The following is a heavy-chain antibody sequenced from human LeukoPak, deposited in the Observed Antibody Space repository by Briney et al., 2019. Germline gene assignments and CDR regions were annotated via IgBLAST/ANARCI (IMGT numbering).Heavy chain of an antibody. CDR1: GFTFSSYD. CDR3: ARDLVTKPYYYDTSGTSHAFDI. CDR2: ISGSGNTI. V-gene: IGHV3-48*03. Sequence: GGSLRLSCGASGFTFSSYDMNWVRQAPGKGLEWLSYISGSGNTIYYADSVKGRFTISRDNAKNSLYLQMNSLRAEDTAVYYCARDLVTKPYYYDTSGTSHAFDIWGQGTMVTVSS. J-gene: IGHJ3*02. D-gene: IGHD3-22*01.